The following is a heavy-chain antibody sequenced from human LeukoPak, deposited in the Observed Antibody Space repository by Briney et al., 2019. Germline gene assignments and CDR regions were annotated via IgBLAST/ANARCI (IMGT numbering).Heavy chain of an antibody. CDR2: IRSRSNRYAT. CDR1: GFSFSASA. CDR3: TSLYDSALEI. D-gene: IGHD3-22*01. V-gene: IGHV3-73*01. J-gene: IGHJ3*02. Sequence: GGSLKLSCAASGFSFSASAIHWVRQASGKGLEWIGRIRSRSNRYATAYSASVKGRFTISRDDSKNTAYLQMNSLKTEDTAVYYCTSLYDSALEIWGQGTRVTVSS.